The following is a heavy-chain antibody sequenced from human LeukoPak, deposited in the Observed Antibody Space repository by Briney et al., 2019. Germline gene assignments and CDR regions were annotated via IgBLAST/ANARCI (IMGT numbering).Heavy chain of an antibody. V-gene: IGHV4-34*01. D-gene: IGHD6-19*01. CDR2: INHSGST. CDR3: ARGGITVAGTLGY. CDR1: GGSFSDYY. Sequence: SETLSLTCGVYGGSFSDYYWSWIRQPPGKGLEWIGEINHSGSTNYNPSLKSRVTISVDTSKNQFSLKMSSVTAADTAVYYCARGGITVAGTLGYWGQGSLVTVSS. J-gene: IGHJ4*02.